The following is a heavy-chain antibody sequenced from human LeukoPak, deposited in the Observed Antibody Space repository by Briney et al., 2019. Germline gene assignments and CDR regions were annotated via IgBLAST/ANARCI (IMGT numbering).Heavy chain of an antibody. Sequence: ASVKVSCKASGYTFTSYGINWVRQATGQGLEWMGWMNPNSGNTGYAQKFQGRVTMTRNTSISTAYMELSSLRSEDTAVYYCARGGWAYYYDSSGYWDWGQGTLVTVSS. D-gene: IGHD3-22*01. CDR3: ARGGWAYYYDSSGYWD. J-gene: IGHJ4*02. V-gene: IGHV1-8*01. CDR1: GYTFTSYG. CDR2: MNPNSGNT.